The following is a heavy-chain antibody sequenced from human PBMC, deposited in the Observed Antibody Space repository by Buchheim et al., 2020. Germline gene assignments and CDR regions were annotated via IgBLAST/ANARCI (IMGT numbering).Heavy chain of an antibody. CDR2: IYYSGST. V-gene: IGHV4-59*01. D-gene: IGHD3-10*01. J-gene: IGHJ6*02. CDR3: AKSIGYGSGPDYYYYGMDV. CDR1: GGSISSYY. Sequence: QVQLQESGPGLVKPSETLSLTCTVSGGSISSYYWSWLRQPPGKGLEWIGYIYYSGSTNYNPSLKSRVTISVDTSKNQFSLKLNSMTAADTAVYYCAKSIGYGSGPDYYYYGMDVWGQGTT.